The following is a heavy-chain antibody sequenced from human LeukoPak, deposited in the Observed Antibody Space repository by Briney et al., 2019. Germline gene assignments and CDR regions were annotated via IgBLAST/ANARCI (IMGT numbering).Heavy chain of an antibody. CDR1: GFTFSSYS. CDR2: ISSSSSYI. D-gene: IGHD5-12*01. V-gene: IGHV3-21*01. CDR3: ARDQGKQRYSFDAFDI. J-gene: IGHJ3*02. Sequence: PGGSLRLSCAASGFTFSSYSMNWVRQAPGKGLEWVSSISSSSSYIYYADSVKGRFTISRDNAKNSLYLQMKSLRAEDTAVYYCARDQGKQRYSFDAFDIWGQGTMVTVSS.